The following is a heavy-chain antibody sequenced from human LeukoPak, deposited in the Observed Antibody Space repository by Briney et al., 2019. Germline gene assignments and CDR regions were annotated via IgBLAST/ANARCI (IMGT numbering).Heavy chain of an antibody. J-gene: IGHJ4*02. CDR1: GGSISSGSYY. V-gene: IGHV4-39*07. Sequence: SETLSLTCTISGGSISSGSYYWGWIRQPPGKGLEWIGNIYYSGSTYYNPSLKTRVTISVDTSKNQFSLKLSPVTAADTAVYYCARDQLFWSYGELYYFDYWGQGTLVTVSS. D-gene: IGHD3-10*01. CDR3: ARDQLFWSYGELYYFDY. CDR2: IYYSGST.